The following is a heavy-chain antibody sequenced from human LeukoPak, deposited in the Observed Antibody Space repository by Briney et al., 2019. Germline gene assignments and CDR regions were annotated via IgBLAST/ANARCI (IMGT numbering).Heavy chain of an antibody. CDR1: GGSISSGNYY. Sequence: SETLSLTCTVSGGSISSGNYYWSWIRQHPGKGLEWIGNIYDGGKTYDNPSLKSRITMSIDTSKNQFSLRLRSVTAADAAIYFCARGPRSNTYYYYFYIDVWGIGTTVTVPS. V-gene: IGHV4-31*03. J-gene: IGHJ6*03. CDR3: ARGPRSNTYYYYFYIDV. CDR2: IYDGGKT.